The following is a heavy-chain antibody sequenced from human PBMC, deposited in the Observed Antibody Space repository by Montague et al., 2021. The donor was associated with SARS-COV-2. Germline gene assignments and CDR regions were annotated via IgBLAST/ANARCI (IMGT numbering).Heavy chain of an antibody. CDR2: IYYTGST. Sequence: SETLSLTCTVSGGSISGYYWTWMRQPPGKGLEWLGHIYYTGSTKYNPSLKSRVTISIDTPKNQFSLKLRSVTAADTAVYYCASPTYYYDSSGSDAFDIWGQGTMVTVSS. V-gene: IGHV4-59*01. CDR1: GGSISGYY. CDR3: ASPTYYYDSSGSDAFDI. D-gene: IGHD3-22*01. J-gene: IGHJ3*02.